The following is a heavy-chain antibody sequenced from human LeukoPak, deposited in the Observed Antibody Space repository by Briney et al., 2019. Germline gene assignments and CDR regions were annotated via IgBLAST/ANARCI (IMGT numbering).Heavy chain of an antibody. D-gene: IGHD5-18*01. V-gene: IGHV3-11*06. CDR3: ARVDTAMGSLDY. J-gene: IGHJ4*02. CDR1: GFTFSDYF. CDR2: ISGSGFDT. Sequence: KAGGSLRLSCAASGFTFSDYFMSWVRQAPGRGLEWVSYISGSGFDTKYADSVKGRFTISRDNSKNTLYLQMNTLRAEDTAVYYCARVDTAMGSLDYWGQGTLVTVSS.